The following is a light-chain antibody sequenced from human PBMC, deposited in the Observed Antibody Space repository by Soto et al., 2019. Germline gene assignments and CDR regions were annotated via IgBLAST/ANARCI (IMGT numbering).Light chain of an antibody. Sequence: QSALTQPPSVSGAPGQRVTISCTGSSSNIGAGYDVHWYQQLPGTAPKLLIYDNNNRPSGVPDRFSGSKSGTSASLAITGLQAEDEADYYCQSYDSSLSGVLFGGGTKVTVL. CDR1: SSNIGAGYD. J-gene: IGLJ2*01. CDR3: QSYDSSLSGVL. CDR2: DNN. V-gene: IGLV1-40*01.